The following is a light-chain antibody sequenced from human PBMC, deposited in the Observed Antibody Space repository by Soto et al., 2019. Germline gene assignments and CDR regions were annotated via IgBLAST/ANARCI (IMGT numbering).Light chain of an antibody. CDR2: RNN. CDR1: SSSIGSYA. J-gene: IGLJ1*01. V-gene: IGLV1-44*01. Sequence: QSVLTQPPSASGTPGQTVTISCSGSSSSIGSYAVNWYQQFPGTAPKVLIYRNNQRPSGVPDRCSGSKSGTSAFLVISGLQSEDEADYSCATWDDSLNAYVFGTGTKLTVL. CDR3: ATWDDSLNAYV.